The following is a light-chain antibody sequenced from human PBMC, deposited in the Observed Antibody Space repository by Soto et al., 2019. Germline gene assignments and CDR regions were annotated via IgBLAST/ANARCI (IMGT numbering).Light chain of an antibody. Sequence: EIVLTQSPGTLSLSPGERATLSCRASQSVSSSYLAWYQQKHGQAPRLLIYGASRRATGIPNKFSGSGSGTDFTLTISILEPEDFAVYYCQQYGSSPSWTFGQGTKGDIK. V-gene: IGKV3-20*01. CDR3: QQYGSSPSWT. J-gene: IGKJ1*01. CDR2: GAS. CDR1: QSVSSSY.